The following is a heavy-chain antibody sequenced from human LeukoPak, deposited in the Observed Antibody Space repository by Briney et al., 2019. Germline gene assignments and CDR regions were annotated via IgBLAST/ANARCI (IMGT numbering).Heavy chain of an antibody. J-gene: IGHJ3*02. CDR2: INRDASRP. Sequence: RGSLRLSCAASGFTFSDYWMHWVRQAPGEGLVWVSRINRDASRPSYADSVKGRFTISRDNAKNTLYLQMNSLRADDTAQYYCARETRETGRGDHQTDAFDIWGQGTMVSVSS. CDR3: ARETRETGRGDHQTDAFDI. D-gene: IGHD2-21*01. V-gene: IGHV3-74*01. CDR1: GFTFSDYW.